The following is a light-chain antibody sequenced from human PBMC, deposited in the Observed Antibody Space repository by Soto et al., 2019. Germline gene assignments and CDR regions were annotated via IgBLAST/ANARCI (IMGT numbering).Light chain of an antibody. J-gene: IGKJ1*01. CDR3: QQYGSSSWT. CDR2: GTS. V-gene: IGKV3-20*01. CDR1: QSVSSSY. Sequence: EIVLTQSPGTLSLSPGERATLSCRASQSVSSSYLAWYQQKPGQAPRLLIYGTSSRATAIPDRFSGSGSGTDFTLTISRLEPGDFAVYYCQQYGSSSWTFGQGPKVEIK.